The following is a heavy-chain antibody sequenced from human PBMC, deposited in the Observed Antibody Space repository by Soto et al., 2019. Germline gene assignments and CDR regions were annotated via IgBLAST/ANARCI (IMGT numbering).Heavy chain of an antibody. CDR2: IKPKTYGGTT. Sequence: EVPLVESGGGLVKPGGSLRLSCAASGFTFSGAYMNWFRQVPGKGLEWVGHIKPKTYGGTTDYAAPVADRFSISRDDSKNTLFLQMNSLKTEDTAVYYCSTQLGYWGQGTLVTVSS. CDR3: STQLGY. CDR1: GFTFSGAY. V-gene: IGHV3-15*07. D-gene: IGHD3-16*01. J-gene: IGHJ4*02.